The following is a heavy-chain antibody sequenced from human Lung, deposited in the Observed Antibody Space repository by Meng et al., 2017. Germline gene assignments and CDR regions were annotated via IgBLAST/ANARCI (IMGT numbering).Heavy chain of an antibody. V-gene: IGHV1-18*01. CDR2: FVSNADT. Sequence: QAQLLQSGAEVKKPGASVWISCKASGYTSASYGISWFRQAPGQGLEWMGWFVSNADTYPAQKFQGRVTMTRDTHTSTDFMELRSLRFDDTAVYYCAKGTPGRRYAENWGQGTLVTVSS. J-gene: IGHJ4*02. CDR3: AKGTPGRRYAEN. CDR1: GYTSASYG. D-gene: IGHD3-10*01.